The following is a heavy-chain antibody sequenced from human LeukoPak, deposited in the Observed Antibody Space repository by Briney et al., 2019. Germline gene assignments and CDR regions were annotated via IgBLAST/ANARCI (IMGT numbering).Heavy chain of an antibody. CDR1: GYSFTSYW. D-gene: IGHD6-6*01. Sequence: GESLKISSKGSGYSFTSYWIGWVRKMPGKGLEWMGIIYPGDSDTRYSPSFQGQVTISADKSISTAYLQWSSLKASDTAMYYCARHAQTIAAPGPGDYWGQGTLVTVSS. J-gene: IGHJ4*02. CDR2: IYPGDSDT. V-gene: IGHV5-51*01. CDR3: ARHAQTIAAPGPGDY.